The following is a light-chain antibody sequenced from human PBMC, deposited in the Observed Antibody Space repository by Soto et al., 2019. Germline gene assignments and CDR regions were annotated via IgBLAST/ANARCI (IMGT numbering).Light chain of an antibody. CDR3: QQYNSYSST. Sequence: DIQMTQSPSTLSASVGDRVTITCRASQSISSWLAWYQQKPGKAPNLLIYKASSLESGVPSRFSGSGSGTEFTLTISSLQPDDVAIYYCQQYNSYSSTFGQGTKVEIK. CDR2: KAS. V-gene: IGKV1-5*03. J-gene: IGKJ1*01. CDR1: QSISSW.